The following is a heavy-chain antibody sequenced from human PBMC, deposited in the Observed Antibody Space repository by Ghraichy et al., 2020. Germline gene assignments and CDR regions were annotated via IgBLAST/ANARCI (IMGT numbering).Heavy chain of an antibody. CDR2: TYYRSKWYN. Sequence: SQTLSLTCAISGDSVSSNSAAWNWIRQSPSRGLEWLGRTYYRSKWYNDYAVSVKSRITINPDTSKNQFSLQLNSVTPEDTAVYYCARDRGLRLGELSPPRVFDYWGQGTLVTVSS. CDR3: ARDRGLRLGELSPPRVFDY. D-gene: IGHD3-16*02. CDR1: GDSVSSNSAA. V-gene: IGHV6-1*01. J-gene: IGHJ4*02.